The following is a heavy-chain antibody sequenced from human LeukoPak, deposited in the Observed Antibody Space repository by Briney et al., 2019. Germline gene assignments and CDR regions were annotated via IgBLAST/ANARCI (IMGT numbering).Heavy chain of an antibody. Sequence: ASVKVSCKASGYTFTGYYMHWVRQAPGQGLEWMGWINPNSGGTNYAQKFQGRVTMTRDTSISTAYMELSRLRSDDTAVYYCARDVSYYDFWSGYSYWGQGTLVTVSS. CDR2: INPNSGGT. CDR3: ARDVSYYDFWSGYSY. J-gene: IGHJ4*02. V-gene: IGHV1-2*02. CDR1: GYTFTGYY. D-gene: IGHD3-3*01.